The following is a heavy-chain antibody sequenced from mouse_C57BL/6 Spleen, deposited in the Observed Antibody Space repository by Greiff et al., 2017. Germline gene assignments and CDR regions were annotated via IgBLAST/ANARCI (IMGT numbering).Heavy chain of an antibody. D-gene: IGHD1-1*01. CDR3: ARGGTTVVDWYFDV. V-gene: IGHV1-76*01. Sequence: VQVVESGAELVRPGASVKLSCKASGYTFTDYYINWVKQRPGQGLEWIARIYPGSGNTYYNEKFKGKATLTAEKSSSTAYMQLSSLTSEDSAVYFCARGGTTVVDWYFDVWGTGTTVTVSS. CDR2: IYPGSGNT. CDR1: GYTFTDYY. J-gene: IGHJ1*03.